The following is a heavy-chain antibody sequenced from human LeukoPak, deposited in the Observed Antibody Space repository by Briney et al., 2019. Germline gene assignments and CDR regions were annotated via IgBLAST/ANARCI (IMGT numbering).Heavy chain of an antibody. CDR2: ISSSSSYI. CDR1: GFTFSSYS. D-gene: IGHD3-10*01. V-gene: IGHV3-21*01. Sequence: GGSLKLSVAASGFTFSSYSMNWVRQAPGRGLEWVSPISSSSSYIYYADSVKGRFTISRDNAKNSLYLQMNSLRAEDTAVYYCARRICFGELLYEYYGMDVWGQGTTVTVSS. CDR3: ARRICFGELLYEYYGMDV. J-gene: IGHJ6*02.